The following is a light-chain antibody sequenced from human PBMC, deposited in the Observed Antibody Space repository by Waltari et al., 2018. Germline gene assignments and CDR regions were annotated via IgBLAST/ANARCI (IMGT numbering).Light chain of an antibody. CDR2: DVS. CDR1: SSDVGGYHY. Sequence: QSALTQPASVSGSPGQSITISCTGTSSDVGGYHYVSWYQQHPGKAPKLMIYDVSNRPSGVSNRFSGSKAGNTASLTISGLQAEDEADYYCSSYTSSSTRVFGGGTKLTFL. J-gene: IGLJ2*01. V-gene: IGLV2-14*03. CDR3: SSYTSSSTRV.